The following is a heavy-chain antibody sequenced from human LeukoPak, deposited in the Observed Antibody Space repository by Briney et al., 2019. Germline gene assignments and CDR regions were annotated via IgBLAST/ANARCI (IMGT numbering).Heavy chain of an antibody. V-gene: IGHV3-7*01. CDR2: IKLDGSEK. CDR1: GFTFSNYW. Sequence: GGSLRLSCAASGFTFSNYWMSWVRQAPGKGLEWVANIKLDGSEKDYVDSVKGRFTISRDNAKNSLYLQMNSLRGDDTAVYYCATVAGDCSGGRCYLLRFDYWGQGTLVTVSS. D-gene: IGHD2-15*01. J-gene: IGHJ4*02. CDR3: ATVAGDCSGGRCYLLRFDY.